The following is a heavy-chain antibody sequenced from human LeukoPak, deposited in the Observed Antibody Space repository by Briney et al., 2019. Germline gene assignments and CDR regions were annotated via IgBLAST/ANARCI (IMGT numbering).Heavy chain of an antibody. CDR2: IYYSGST. D-gene: IGHD3-10*01. CDR3: ARGIAIRGVMKYGMDV. V-gene: IGHV4-59*01. J-gene: IGHJ6*02. Sequence: SETLSLTCTVSGGSISSYYWSWIRQPPGKGLEWVGYIYYSGSTNYNPSLKSRVTISVDTSKNRFSLKLSSVTAADTAVYYCARGIAIRGVMKYGMDVWGQGTTVTVSS. CDR1: GGSISSYY.